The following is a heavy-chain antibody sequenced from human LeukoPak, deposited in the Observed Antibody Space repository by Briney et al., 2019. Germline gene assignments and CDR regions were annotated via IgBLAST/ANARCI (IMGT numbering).Heavy chain of an antibody. CDR2: IKQDGSEI. CDR1: GFTFSSYW. CDR3: ASPDYYDSSGYYSFDY. V-gene: IGHV3-7*03. D-gene: IGHD3-22*01. Sequence: GGSLRLSCAASGFTFSSYWMSWVRQAPGKGLEWVANIKQDGSEIYYVGSVKGRFTISRDNAKNSLYLQMKSLRVEDTAVYYCASPDYYDSSGYYSFDYWGQGTLVTVSS. J-gene: IGHJ4*02.